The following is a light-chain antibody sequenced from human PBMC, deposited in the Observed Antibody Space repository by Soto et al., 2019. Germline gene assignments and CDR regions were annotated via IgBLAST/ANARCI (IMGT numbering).Light chain of an antibody. J-gene: IGLJ2*01. CDR1: SSDVGGYNY. CDR2: VVS. V-gene: IGLV2-14*01. CDR3: SSYTSSSTRV. Sequence: QSALTQPASVSGSPGQSITISCTGTSSDVGGYNYVSWYQQHPGKAPKLMIYVVSNRPSGVSNRFSGSKSVNTASLTISGLQAEDEADYYCSSYTSSSTRVFGGGTKVTVL.